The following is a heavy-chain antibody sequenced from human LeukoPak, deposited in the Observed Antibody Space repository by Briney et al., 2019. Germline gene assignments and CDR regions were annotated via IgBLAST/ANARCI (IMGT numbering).Heavy chain of an antibody. CDR1: GFTFSNAW. J-gene: IGHJ4*02. V-gene: IGHV3-15*01. CDR3: TTDYLGRD. D-gene: IGHD2/OR15-2a*01. CDR2: IKSKSNGETT. Sequence: GGSLRLSCAASGFTFSNAWMNWVRQAPGKGLEWVGRIKSKSNGETTDYAAPVKGRFTISREDSKNTLYLQMNSLKPEDTAVYYCTTDYLGRDWGQGTLVTVSS.